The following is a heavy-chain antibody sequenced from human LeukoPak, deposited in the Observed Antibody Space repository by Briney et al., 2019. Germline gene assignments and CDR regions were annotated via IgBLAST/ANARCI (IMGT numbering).Heavy chain of an antibody. Sequence: GGSLRLSCAASGFTFSSYAMSWVRQAPGKGLEWVSAISGSGGSTYYADSVKGRFTISRDNSKNTLYLQMNSLRPEDTAVYHCAKTSDQLLYSKFDFWGQGTLVTVSS. J-gene: IGHJ4*02. V-gene: IGHV3-23*01. D-gene: IGHD2-2*02. CDR2: ISGSGGST. CDR3: AKTSDQLLYSKFDF. CDR1: GFTFSSYA.